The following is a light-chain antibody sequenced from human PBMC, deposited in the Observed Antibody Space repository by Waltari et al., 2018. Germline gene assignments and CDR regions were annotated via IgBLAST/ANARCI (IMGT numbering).Light chain of an antibody. CDR2: DVS. Sequence: QSALTQPASVSGSPGQSITISCTGTSGDVGAYNYVSWYQQHPCKAPKLMIFDVSNRPSGVSNRFSGSKSGNTASLTISGLQAEDEADYYCSSYISSSTLELFGGGTSLTVL. CDR1: SGDVGAYNY. V-gene: IGLV2-14*03. J-gene: IGLJ2*01. CDR3: SSYISSSTLEL.